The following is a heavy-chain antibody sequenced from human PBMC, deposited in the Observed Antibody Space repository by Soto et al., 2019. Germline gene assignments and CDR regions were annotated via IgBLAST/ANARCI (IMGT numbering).Heavy chain of an antibody. V-gene: IGHV3-48*03. CDR1: GFTFSRYE. CDR3: ASIYCSGGSCYKYYFDY. Sequence: LRLSCAASGFTFSRYEMNWVRQAPGKGLEWVSCISSSVSTKYYADSVKGRFTISRDNSKNTLYLQMNSLRAEDTAVYYCASIYCSGGSCYKYYFDYWGQGTLVTVS. D-gene: IGHD2-15*01. J-gene: IGHJ4*02. CDR2: ISSSVSTK.